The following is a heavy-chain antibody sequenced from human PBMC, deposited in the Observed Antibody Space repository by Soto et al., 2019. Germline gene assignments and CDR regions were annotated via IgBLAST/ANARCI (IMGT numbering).Heavy chain of an antibody. V-gene: IGHV4-31*03. Sequence: LSLTCTVSGGSISSGGWYWSWIRQHPGKGLEWIGYIYYSGSTYYNPSLQSRVTISVETSKNQFSLKLSSVTAADTAVYYCASYVWGSYRSIDYWGQGALVTVYS. CDR1: GGSISSGGWY. CDR2: IYYSGST. CDR3: ASYVWGSYRSIDY. D-gene: IGHD3-16*02. J-gene: IGHJ4*02.